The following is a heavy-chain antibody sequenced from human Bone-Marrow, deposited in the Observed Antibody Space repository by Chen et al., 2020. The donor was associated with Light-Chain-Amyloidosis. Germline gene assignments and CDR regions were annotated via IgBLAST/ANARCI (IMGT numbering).Heavy chain of an antibody. J-gene: IGHJ3*01. CDR1: GFTFNSYW. D-gene: IGHD3-16*01. Sequence: EMQLVESGGGLVHPGGSLRLTCAAYGFTFNSYWMTWVRQVPGKGAEWVANMNRDGSKSYYVDSVQGRFIISRDNAKNSLFLQMHNVSAEDTAVYYCARDITPAYNGMYYAAFDVWGHGTMVTVSS. CDR2: MNRDGSKS. CDR3: ARDITPAYNGMYYAAFDV. V-gene: IGHV3-7*03.